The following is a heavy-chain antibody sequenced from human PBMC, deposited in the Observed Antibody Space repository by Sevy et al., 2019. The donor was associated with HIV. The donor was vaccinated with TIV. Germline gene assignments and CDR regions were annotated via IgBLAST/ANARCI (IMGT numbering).Heavy chain of an antibody. CDR1: GFTFSYAW. D-gene: IGHD2-8*01. CDR2: IKSRPDGGTT. Sequence: GGSLRLSCVASGFTFSYAWMSWVRQAPGKGLEWVGRIKSRPDGGTTDYSATVKGRFTISRDDSKNTLYLQMNSLKTEATGVYYCSTDPIIVLLVTDGMDVWGQGTTVTVSS. V-gene: IGHV3-15*01. J-gene: IGHJ6*02. CDR3: STDPIIVLLVTDGMDV.